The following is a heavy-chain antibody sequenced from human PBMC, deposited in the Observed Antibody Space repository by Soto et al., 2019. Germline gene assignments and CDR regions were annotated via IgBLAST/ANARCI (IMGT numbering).Heavy chain of an antibody. J-gene: IGHJ4*02. V-gene: IGHV3-66*01. Sequence: PGGSLRLACAASGFTVSSKYMSWVRQAPGKGLEWVSAMSDSGGSTYYAGSVKGRLTISRDNAKNSLYLQMNSLRDEDTAVYYGARGNPITRIEVVAPDFDHWGQET. D-gene: IGHD3-22*01. CDR3: ARGNPITRIEVVAPDFDH. CDR2: MSDSGGST. CDR1: GFTVSSKY.